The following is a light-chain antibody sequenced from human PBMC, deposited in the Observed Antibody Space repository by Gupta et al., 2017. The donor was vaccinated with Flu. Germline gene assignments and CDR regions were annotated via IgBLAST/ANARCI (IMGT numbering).Light chain of an antibody. CDR2: DTS. Sequence: EIVLTQSPATLSLSPGERAILSCRASQSVSTYLAWYQQKPGQAPRLLMYDTSKRVAGIPARFSGSGSGTDFTLTTSTLEPEDFAVYYCQQRSDLPMYTFGQGTRLEIK. CDR1: QSVSTY. J-gene: IGKJ2*01. V-gene: IGKV3-11*01. CDR3: QQRSDLPMYT.